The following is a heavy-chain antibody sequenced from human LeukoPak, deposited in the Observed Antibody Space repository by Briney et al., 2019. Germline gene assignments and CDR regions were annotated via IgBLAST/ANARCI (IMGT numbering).Heavy chain of an antibody. CDR2: ISYSGTT. D-gene: IGHD6-6*01. CDR1: GASISSYF. CDR3: ARSLYGSSPNPYYFDY. V-gene: IGHV4-59*12. Sequence: SETLSLTCTVSGASISSYFWSWIRQPPGRGLEWIGYISYSGTTNFSPSLKSRVTISVDTSKNHFFLKLNSVTAADTAMYYCARSLYGSSPNPYYFDYWGQGTLVTVSS. J-gene: IGHJ4*02.